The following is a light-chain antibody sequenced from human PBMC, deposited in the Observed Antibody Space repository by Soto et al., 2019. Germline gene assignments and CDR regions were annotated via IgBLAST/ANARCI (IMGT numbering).Light chain of an antibody. J-gene: IGLJ2*01. CDR1: SSDVGAYNY. CDR2: DVT. V-gene: IGLV2-14*01. CDR3: RSYTRSTTLVV. Sequence: QSALTQPASVSGSPGQSISISCIGTSSDVGAYNYVSWYQQHPGKAPKLMIYDVTNRPSGVSSRFSGSKSGNTASLTISGLQAEDEADYYCRSYTRSTTLVVFGGGPQLTVL.